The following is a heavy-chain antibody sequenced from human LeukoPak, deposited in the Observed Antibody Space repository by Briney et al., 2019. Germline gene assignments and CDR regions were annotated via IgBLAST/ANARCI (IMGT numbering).Heavy chain of an antibody. J-gene: IGHJ4*02. Sequence: GGSLRLSCAASGYTFSSYAMSWVRQAPGKGLEWVSAISGSGGSTYYADSVKGRFTISRDNSKNTLYLQMNSLRAEDTAVYYCATDYGSGSYVSPRGYWGQGTLVTVSS. CDR2: ISGSGGST. V-gene: IGHV3-23*01. D-gene: IGHD3-10*01. CDR3: ATDYGSGSYVSPRGY. CDR1: GYTFSSYA.